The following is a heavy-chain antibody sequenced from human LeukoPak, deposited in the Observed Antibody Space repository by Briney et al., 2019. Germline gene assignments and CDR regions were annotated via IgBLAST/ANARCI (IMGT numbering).Heavy chain of an antibody. CDR1: GITFGSYW. J-gene: IGHJ4*02. Sequence: GGSLRLSCAASGITFGSYWMTWVRQAPGKGLECVANIKPDGSEKHYVDSVKGRFTISRDNSKNTLYLQMNSLRAEDTAVYYCAHGKAGYFDYWGQGTLVTVSS. V-gene: IGHV3-7*02. CDR2: IKPDGSEK. CDR3: AHGKAGYFDY.